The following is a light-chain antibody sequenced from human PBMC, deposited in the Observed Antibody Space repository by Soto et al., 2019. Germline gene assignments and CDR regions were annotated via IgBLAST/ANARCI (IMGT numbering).Light chain of an antibody. CDR1: QSVSNNY. Sequence: EIVLTQSPGTLSLSPGERATLSCRASQSVSNNYLAWYQQKPGQAPRLFIYGASSRATGIPDRFSGSGSGTDFTLTISRLEPEDFAVYYCQQYGDSPDTFGQGTKLEI. V-gene: IGKV3-20*01. CDR3: QQYGDSPDT. CDR2: GAS. J-gene: IGKJ2*01.